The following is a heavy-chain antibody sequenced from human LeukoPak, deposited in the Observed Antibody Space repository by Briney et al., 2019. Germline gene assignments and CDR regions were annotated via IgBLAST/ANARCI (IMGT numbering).Heavy chain of an antibody. CDR3: ARDLAPLVHWFDP. V-gene: IGHV4-31*03. J-gene: IGHJ5*02. D-gene: IGHD2-8*02. Sequence: SETLSLTCTASGGSISSGGYYWSWIRQHPGKGLEWIGYIYYSGSTYYNPSLKSRVTISVDTSKNQFSLKLSSVTAADTAVYYCARDLAPLVHWFDPWGQGTLVTVSS. CDR2: IYYSGST. CDR1: GGSISSGGYY.